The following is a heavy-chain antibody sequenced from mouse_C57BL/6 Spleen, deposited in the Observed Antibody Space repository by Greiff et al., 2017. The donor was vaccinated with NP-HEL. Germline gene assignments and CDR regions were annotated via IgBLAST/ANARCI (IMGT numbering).Heavy chain of an antibody. CDR1: GFTFSSYA. V-gene: IGHV5-9-1*02. CDR3: TRDAHYYAMDY. CDR2: ISSGGDYI. J-gene: IGHJ4*01. Sequence: EVQVVESGEGLVKPGGSLKLSCAASGFTFSSYAMSWVRQTPEKRLEWVAYISSGGDYIDYADTVKGRFTISRDNARNTLYLQMSSLKSEDTAMYYCTRDAHYYAMDYWGQGTSVTVSS.